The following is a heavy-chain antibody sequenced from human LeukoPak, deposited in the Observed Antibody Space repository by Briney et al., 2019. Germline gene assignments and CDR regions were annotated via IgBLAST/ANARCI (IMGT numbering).Heavy chain of an antibody. J-gene: IGHJ4*02. CDR3: ARVEYSSSSFDY. CDR2: INPNSGGT. D-gene: IGHD6-6*01. V-gene: IGHV1-2*02. CDR1: GYTFTGYY. Sequence: ASVKVSCKASGYTFTGYYMHWVRQAPGQGLEWMGWINPNSGGTNYAQKFQGRVTMTRDTSISTAYMELSRLRSDDTAVYYCARVEYSSSSFDYWGQGTLVTVSS.